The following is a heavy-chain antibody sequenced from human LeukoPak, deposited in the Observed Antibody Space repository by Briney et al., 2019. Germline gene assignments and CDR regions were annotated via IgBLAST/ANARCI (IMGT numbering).Heavy chain of an antibody. CDR3: AKEKSGYYGSGSYWFDY. V-gene: IGHV3-23*01. D-gene: IGHD3-10*01. CDR2: ISGSGTST. Sequence: PGGSLRLSCVASGFTFSNYAMSWVRQAPGKGLEWVSAISGSGTSTYYADFVKGRFTISRDNSKNTVYLQMNSLRAEDTAMYYCAKEKSGYYGSGSYWFDYWGQGTLVTVSS. CDR1: GFTFSNYA. J-gene: IGHJ4*02.